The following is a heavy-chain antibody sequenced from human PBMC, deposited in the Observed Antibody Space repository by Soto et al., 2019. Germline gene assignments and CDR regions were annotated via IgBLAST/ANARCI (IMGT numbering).Heavy chain of an antibody. J-gene: IGHJ4*02. V-gene: IGHV1-18*01. CDR3: ARDLRDHLGFDY. CDR1: GYTFTSYG. CDR2: ISAYNGNT. Sequence: ASVKVSCKASGYTFTSYGISWVRQAPGRGLEWMGWISAYNGNTNYVQKLQGRVTMTTDTSTSTAYMELRSLRSDDTAVYYCARDLRDHLGFDYWGQGTLVTVSS.